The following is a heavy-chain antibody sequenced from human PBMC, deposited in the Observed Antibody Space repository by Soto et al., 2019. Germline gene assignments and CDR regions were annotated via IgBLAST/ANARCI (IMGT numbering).Heavy chain of an antibody. CDR3: ATGRGVRGVIITTYYYYGLDV. CDR2: INHSGST. Sequence: QVQLQQWGAGLLKPSETLSLTCAVYGGSFSGYYWSWIRQPPGKGLEWIGEINHSGSTIYNPSLKSRVTISVDTSKNQFSLKLSSVSAADTAVYYCATGRGVRGVIITTYYYYGLDVWGQGTTVTVSS. J-gene: IGHJ6*02. CDR1: GGSFSGYY. D-gene: IGHD3-10*01. V-gene: IGHV4-34*01.